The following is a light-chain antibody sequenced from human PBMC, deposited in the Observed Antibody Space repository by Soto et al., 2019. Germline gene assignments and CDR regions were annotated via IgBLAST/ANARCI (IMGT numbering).Light chain of an antibody. Sequence: QSALTQPASVSGSPGQSITISCTGTSSDVGGYNYVSWYQQHPGKAPKLMIYDVSNRPSGVSNRFSGSKSGNTASLTISGLQAEDEADYYCSSYTSSSTVVFGEGTKLTV. CDR2: DVS. CDR3: SSYTSSSTVV. V-gene: IGLV2-14*01. CDR1: SSDVGGYNY. J-gene: IGLJ2*01.